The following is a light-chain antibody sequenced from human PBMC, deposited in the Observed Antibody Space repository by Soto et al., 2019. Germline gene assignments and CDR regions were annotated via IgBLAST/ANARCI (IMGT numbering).Light chain of an antibody. CDR3: ASYNDYSPLVI. V-gene: IGLV2-14*01. CDR1: SSDIGAYNY. Sequence: QSVLTQPASVSGSPGQSVAISCTGSSSDIGAYNYVSWYQHHPGKAPKLIIYDVTSRPSGVSRRFSGAKSGNAASLIISGLQPDDEAVYFCASYNDYSPLVIFGGGTKLTVL. CDR2: DVT. J-gene: IGLJ2*01.